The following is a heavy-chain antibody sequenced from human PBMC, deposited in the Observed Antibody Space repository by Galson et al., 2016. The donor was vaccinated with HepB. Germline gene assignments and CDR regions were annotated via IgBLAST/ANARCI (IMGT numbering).Heavy chain of an antibody. CDR1: GFSLSTTEVG. Sequence: PALVKPTQTLTLTCTFSGFSLSTTEVGVGWIRQPPGKALEWLALVYWDDYKRYSPSLMSRLTITKDTSKNQVVLTMANMDPVDTGTYYCAHSPTAVSDNFDAFDIWGQGTMVTVSS. CDR2: VYWDDYK. V-gene: IGHV2-5*02. D-gene: IGHD6-19*01. CDR3: AHSPTAVSDNFDAFDI. J-gene: IGHJ3*02.